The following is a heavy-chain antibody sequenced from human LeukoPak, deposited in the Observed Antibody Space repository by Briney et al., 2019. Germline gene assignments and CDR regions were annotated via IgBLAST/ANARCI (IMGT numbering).Heavy chain of an antibody. CDR1: GFTFSGSA. J-gene: IGHJ4*02. V-gene: IGHV3-73*01. CDR2: IRSKANNYAT. CDR3: TTQHYSNADY. D-gene: IGHD6-13*01. Sequence: GGSLKLSCAASGFTFSGSAMHWVRQASGKGLEWVGRIRSKANNYATSYAASVKGRFTVSRDESKNPAYLQMNTLKTADTAVSYCTTQHYSNADYWGQGTLVTVSS.